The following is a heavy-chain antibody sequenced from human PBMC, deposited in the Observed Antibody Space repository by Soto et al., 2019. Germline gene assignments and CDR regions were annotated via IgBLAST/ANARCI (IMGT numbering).Heavy chain of an antibody. J-gene: IGHJ4*02. CDR2: ISSSSSTI. CDR1: GFTFSSYS. D-gene: IGHD3-22*01. V-gene: IGHV3-48*02. CDR3: ARSWTYYYDSSGYSVDY. Sequence: GLLILCYAASGFTFSSYSMNWVRQAPGKGLEWVSYISSSSSTIYYADSVKGRFTISRDNAKNSLYLQMNSLRDEDTAVYYCARSWTYYYDSSGYSVDYWGQGTLVTVS.